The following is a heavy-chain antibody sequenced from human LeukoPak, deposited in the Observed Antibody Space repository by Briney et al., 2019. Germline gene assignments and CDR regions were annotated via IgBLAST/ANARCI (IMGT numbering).Heavy chain of an antibody. D-gene: IGHD1-7*01. V-gene: IGHV4-39*01. J-gene: IGHJ5*02. Sequence: SEPLSLTCTVSGGSISGSIKYWGWIRQPPGQGLEWIGSIYHSGTTYYNPSLKSRVTLSVDTSNNQFSLKLSSVTAVDTAVYYCVSWAGTPGVWFDPWGQGILVTVSS. CDR2: IYHSGTT. CDR3: VSWAGTPGVWFDP. CDR1: GGSISGSIKY.